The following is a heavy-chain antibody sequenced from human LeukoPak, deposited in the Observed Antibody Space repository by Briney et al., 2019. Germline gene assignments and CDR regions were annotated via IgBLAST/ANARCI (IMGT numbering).Heavy chain of an antibody. J-gene: IGHJ4*02. CDR2: IRYDGSNK. V-gene: IGHV3-30*02. D-gene: IGHD2-2*01. CDR1: GFTFSSYG. Sequence: GGSLILSCAASGFTFSSYGMHWVRQDPCKGLEGVAFIRYDGSNKYYADSVKGRFTISRDNSKNTLYLQMNSLRAEDTAVYYCAKDFSRYCSSTSCYVNYFDYWGQGTLVTVSS. CDR3: AKDFSRYCSSTSCYVNYFDY.